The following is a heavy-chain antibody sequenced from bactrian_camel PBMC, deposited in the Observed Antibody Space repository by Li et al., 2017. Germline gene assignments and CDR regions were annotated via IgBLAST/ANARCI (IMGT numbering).Heavy chain of an antibody. CDR2: ISADRRAT. D-gene: IGHD3*01. V-gene: IGHV3S1*01. CDR1: GFTFSSHW. J-gene: IGHJ4*01. Sequence: HVQLVQSGGGLVQPGGSLRLSCVASGFTFSSHWMYWVRQAPGKGLEWLSYISADRRATNYADSVKGRFTISQDNAKTTTWLQMNNLKIEDTAVYYCATEMIVRGVLMGVSDVWGQGTQVTVS. CDR3: ATEMIVRGVLMGVSDV.